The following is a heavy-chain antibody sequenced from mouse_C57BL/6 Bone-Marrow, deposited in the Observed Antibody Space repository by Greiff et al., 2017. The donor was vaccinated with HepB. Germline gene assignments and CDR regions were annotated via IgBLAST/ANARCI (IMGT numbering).Heavy chain of an antibody. V-gene: IGHV3-6*01. CDR3: ARDCDYAPIGY. J-gene: IGHJ4*01. CDR1: GYSITSGYY. Sequence: VQLKESGPGLVKPSQSLSLTCSVTGYSITSGYYWNWIRQFPGNKLEWMGYISYDGSNNYNPSLKNRISITRDTSKNQFFLKLNSVTTEDTATYYCARDCDYAPIGYWGQGTSVTVSS. D-gene: IGHD2-4*01. CDR2: ISYDGSN.